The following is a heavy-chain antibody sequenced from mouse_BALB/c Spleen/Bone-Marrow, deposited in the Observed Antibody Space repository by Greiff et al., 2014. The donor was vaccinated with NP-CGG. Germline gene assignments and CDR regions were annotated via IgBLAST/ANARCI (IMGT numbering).Heavy chain of an antibody. Sequence: EVKLVESGGGLVQPGGSRKLSCAASGFTFSSFGMHWVRQAPEKGLEWVAYISSGSSSIYYTDTVKGRFTISRDNPKSTLFLQMTSLRSEDTAIYYCTRWGYAGDYYAMDYWGQGTSVTGSA. D-gene: IGHD2-14*01. CDR1: GFTFSSFG. J-gene: IGHJ4*01. CDR2: ISSGSSSI. CDR3: TRWGYAGDYYAMDY. V-gene: IGHV5-17*02.